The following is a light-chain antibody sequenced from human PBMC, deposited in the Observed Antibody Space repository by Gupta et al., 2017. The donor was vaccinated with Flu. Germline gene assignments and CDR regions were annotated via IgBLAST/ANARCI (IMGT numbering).Light chain of an antibody. CDR3: QSYDKRLSGSGV. Sequence: QSLLTQPPSVSGAPGQRVTISCTGNTSNIGAGYDVHWYQQFPGAAPKLLIYGNINRPSGVPDRFSGSKSGTSASLAITGLQAEDEATYYCQSYDKRLSGSGVFGGGTKLTVL. J-gene: IGLJ3*02. V-gene: IGLV1-40*01. CDR1: TSNIGAGYD. CDR2: GNI.